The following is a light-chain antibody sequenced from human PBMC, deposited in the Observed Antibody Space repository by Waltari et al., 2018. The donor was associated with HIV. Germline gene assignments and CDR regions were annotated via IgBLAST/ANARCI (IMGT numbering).Light chain of an antibody. Sequence: SYELTQPPSVSVSPGQTASITCSGDKLGDKYVCWYQQKPGQSPVLVIYEDSKRPSGIPGRFSGSNSGSTATLTISGTQAMDEADYYCQAWDSSTYVFGTGTKVTVL. CDR3: QAWDSSTYV. J-gene: IGLJ1*01. CDR1: KLGDKY. V-gene: IGLV3-1*01. CDR2: EDS.